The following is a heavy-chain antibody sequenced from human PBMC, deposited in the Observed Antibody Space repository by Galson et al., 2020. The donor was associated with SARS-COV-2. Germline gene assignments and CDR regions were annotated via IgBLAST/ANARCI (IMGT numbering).Heavy chain of an antibody. CDR2: IYDSGST. J-gene: IGHJ4*02. CDR3: ARAPRSKASYSMLTGYYTTLFDY. CDR1: GGSISTSGYY. Sequence: ASETLFLTCKVSGGSISTSGYYWSWIRQHPGKGLEWIGYIYDSGSTYYNPSLKSRVSISLDTSKNQFSLKVSSVTAADTAVYYCARAPRSKASYSMLTGYYTTLFDYWGQGTLVTVSS. V-gene: IGHV4-31*03. D-gene: IGHD3-9*01.